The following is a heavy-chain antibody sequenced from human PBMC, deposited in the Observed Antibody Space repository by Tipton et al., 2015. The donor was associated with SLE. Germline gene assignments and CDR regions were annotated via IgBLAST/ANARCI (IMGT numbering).Heavy chain of an antibody. CDR2: ISATGGTT. D-gene: IGHD5-24*01. CDR1: GFIFSHYA. J-gene: IGHJ4*02. V-gene: IGHV3-23*01. Sequence: SLRLSCADSGFIFSHYAMTWVRQAPGKGLEWVSAISATGGTTYFADSVKGRFTISRDNAKNTLYLEMNSLRAEDTAVYYCGRGDPDYWGQGTLVTVSP. CDR3: GRGDPDY.